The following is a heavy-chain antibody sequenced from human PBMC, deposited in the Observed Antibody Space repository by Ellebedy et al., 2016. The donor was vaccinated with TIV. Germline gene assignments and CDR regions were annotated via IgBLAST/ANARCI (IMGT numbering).Heavy chain of an antibody. D-gene: IGHD6-13*01. CDR2: INHSGST. Sequence: MPSETLSLTCAVYGGSFSGYHWSWIRQPPGKGLEWIGEINHSGSTNYNPSLKSRVTISVDTSKNQFSLKLSSVTAADTAVYYCAGGSSWKSKCKYWGQGTLVTVSS. CDR1: GGSFSGYH. J-gene: IGHJ4*02. V-gene: IGHV4-34*01. CDR3: AGGSSWKSKCKY.